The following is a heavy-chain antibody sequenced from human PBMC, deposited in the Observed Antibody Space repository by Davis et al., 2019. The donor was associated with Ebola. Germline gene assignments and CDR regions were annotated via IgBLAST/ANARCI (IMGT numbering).Heavy chain of an antibody. V-gene: IGHV1-69*13. J-gene: IGHJ4*02. Sequence: SVKVSCKASGYTFTSYGTSWVRQASGQGLEWMGGIIPIFGTANYAQKFQGRVTITADESTSTAYMELSSLRSEDTAVYYCAREDPYCSGGSCPFDYWGQGTLVTVSS. CDR1: GYTFTSYG. D-gene: IGHD2-15*01. CDR3: AREDPYCSGGSCPFDY. CDR2: IIPIFGTA.